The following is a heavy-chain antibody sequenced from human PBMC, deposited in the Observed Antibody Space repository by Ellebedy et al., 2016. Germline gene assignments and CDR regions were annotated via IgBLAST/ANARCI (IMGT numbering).Heavy chain of an antibody. CDR1: GYTFTTFS. CDR2: VNTFSGNT. V-gene: IGHV1-18*04. CDR3: ARQMATISTDWFDP. J-gene: IGHJ5*01. D-gene: IGHD5-24*01. Sequence: ASVKVSXXASGYTFTTFSITWVRQVPGQGLEWMGFVNTFSGNTKFAQKFQGRVSMTTDSSTHTAYMDLRSLRSDDTAMYYCARQMATISTDWFDPWGQGTLVTVSS.